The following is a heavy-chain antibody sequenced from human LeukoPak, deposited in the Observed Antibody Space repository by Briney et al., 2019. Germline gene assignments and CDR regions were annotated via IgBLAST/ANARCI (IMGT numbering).Heavy chain of an antibody. CDR3: AKAPELRYSLGTYYMDV. J-gene: IGHJ6*03. CDR2: ISGSGGTR. V-gene: IGHV3-23*01. CDR1: GFTFGSYA. Sequence: GGSLRLSCAASGFTFGSYAMSWVRQAPGKGLEWVSTISGSGGTRWSADPVKGRFTISRDNSEDTLYLQMSTLRAEDTAIYYCAKAPELRYSLGTYYMDVWGKGTTVTVSS. D-gene: IGHD3-9*01.